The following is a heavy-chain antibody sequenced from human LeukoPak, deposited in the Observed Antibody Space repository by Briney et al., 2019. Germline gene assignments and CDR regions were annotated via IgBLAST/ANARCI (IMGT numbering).Heavy chain of an antibody. V-gene: IGHV4-34*01. CDR3: AGNTAMGTDY. Sequence: PSETLSLTCAVYVGSFSGYYWSWIRQPPGKGLEWIGEINHSGSTYYNPSLKSRVTISVDTSKNQFSLKLSSVTAADTAVYYCAGNTAMGTDYWGQGTLVTVSS. J-gene: IGHJ4*02. CDR1: VGSFSGYY. D-gene: IGHD5-18*01. CDR2: INHSGST.